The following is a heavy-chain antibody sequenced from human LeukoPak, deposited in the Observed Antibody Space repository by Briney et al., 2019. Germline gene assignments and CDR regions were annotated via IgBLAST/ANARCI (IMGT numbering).Heavy chain of an antibody. Sequence: ASVKVSCKVSGYTLTELSMHWVRQAPGKGLEWMGGFDPEDGETIYAQKFQGRVTMTEDTSTDTAYMELSSLRSEDTAVYYCATVLDILTGYYVFDYWGQGTVVTVSS. V-gene: IGHV1-24*01. J-gene: IGHJ4*02. CDR2: FDPEDGET. CDR3: ATVLDILTGYYVFDY. CDR1: GYTLTELS. D-gene: IGHD3-9*01.